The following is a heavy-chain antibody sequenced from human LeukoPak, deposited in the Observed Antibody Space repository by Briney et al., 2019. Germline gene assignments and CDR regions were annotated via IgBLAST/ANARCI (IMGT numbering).Heavy chain of an antibody. J-gene: IGHJ6*02. D-gene: IGHD4-11*01. CDR1: GFTFSIYS. CDR3: ARIDPTYGMDV. Sequence: GGSLRLSCAASGFTFSIYSMNWVRQAPGKGLEWVSSISSSSSHIYYADSVKGRFTISRDNAKNSLYLQMNSLRAEDTAVYYCARIDPTYGMDVWGQGTTVTVSS. CDR2: ISSSSSHI. V-gene: IGHV3-21*01.